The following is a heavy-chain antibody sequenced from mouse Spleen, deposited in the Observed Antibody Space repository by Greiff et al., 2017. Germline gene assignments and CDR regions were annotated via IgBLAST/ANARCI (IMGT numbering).Heavy chain of an antibody. CDR2: IYPGDGDT. D-gene: IGHD2-3*01. CDR3: ARLPIYDGYYEFAY. Sequence: QVQLQQSGPELVKPGASVKISCKASGYAFSSSWMNWVKQRPGQGLEWIGRIYPGDGDTNYNGKFKGKATLTADKSSSTAYMQLSSLTSEDSAVYFCARLPIYDGYYEFAYWGQGTLVTVSA. CDR1: GYAFSSSW. J-gene: IGHJ3*01. V-gene: IGHV1-82*01.